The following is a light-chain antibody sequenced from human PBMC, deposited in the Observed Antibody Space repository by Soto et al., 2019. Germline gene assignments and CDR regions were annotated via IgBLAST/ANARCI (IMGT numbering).Light chain of an antibody. CDR1: PGISSY. J-gene: IGKJ4*01. CDR3: QQLNSYPLT. V-gene: IGKV1-9*01. Sequence: IPLTQSPSSLSASVGDRVTITCRASPGISSYLAWYQQKPGKAPKLLIYAASTLQSGVPSRFSGSGFGTAFALTISSLQPEDFATYYCQQLNSYPLTFGGGNKVEIK. CDR2: AAS.